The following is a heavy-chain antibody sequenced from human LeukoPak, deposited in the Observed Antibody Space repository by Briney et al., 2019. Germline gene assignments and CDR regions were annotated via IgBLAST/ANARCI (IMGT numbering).Heavy chain of an antibody. V-gene: IGHV4-59*01. Sequence: GSLRLSCAASGFTFSSYAMSWIRQPPGKGLEWIGYIYYSGSTNYNPSLKSRVTISVDTSKNQFSLKLSSVTAADTAVYYCARVGKRTYYDFWSGPGPFDYWGQGTLVTVSS. CDR3: ARVGKRTYYDFWSGPGPFDY. CDR1: GFTFSSYA. CDR2: IYYSGST. J-gene: IGHJ4*02. D-gene: IGHD3-3*01.